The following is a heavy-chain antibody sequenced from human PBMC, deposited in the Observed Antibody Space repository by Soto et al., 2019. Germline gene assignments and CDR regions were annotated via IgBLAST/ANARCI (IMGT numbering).Heavy chain of an antibody. CDR1: GFTFSSHS. Sequence: PGGSLRLSCAASGFTFSSHSMNWVRQAPGKGLEWVSSISSSSSYIYYADSVKGRFTISRDNAKNSLYLQMNSLRAEDTAVYYCARDNNRDDYGGNSYYYYGMDVWGQGTTVTVSS. D-gene: IGHD4-17*01. CDR3: ARDNNRDDYGGNSYYYYGMDV. J-gene: IGHJ6*02. V-gene: IGHV3-21*01. CDR2: ISSSSSYI.